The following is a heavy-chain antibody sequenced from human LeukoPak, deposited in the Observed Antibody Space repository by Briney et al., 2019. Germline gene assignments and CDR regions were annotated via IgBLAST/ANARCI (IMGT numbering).Heavy chain of an antibody. CDR3: ARDYVDDIPMIKDY. Sequence: SVKVSCKASGGTFSSYAISWVRQAPGQGLEWMGGIIPIFGTANYAQKFQGRVTITADESTSTAYMELSSLRSEDTAVYYCARDYVDDIPMIKDYWGQGTLVTVSS. J-gene: IGHJ4*02. V-gene: IGHV1-69*13. CDR1: GGTFSSYA. D-gene: IGHD2-8*01. CDR2: IIPIFGTA.